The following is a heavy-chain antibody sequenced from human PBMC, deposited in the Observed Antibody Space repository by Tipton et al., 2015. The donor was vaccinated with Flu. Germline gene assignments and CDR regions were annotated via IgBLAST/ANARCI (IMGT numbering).Heavy chain of an antibody. Sequence: TLSLTCAVYGGSFSGYYWSWIRQPPGKGLEWIGEINHSGSTNYNPSLKSRVTISADTSKNQFSLRLSSVTAADTAFYYCARSVVITVPDYWGQGTLVTVSS. CDR2: INHSGST. J-gene: IGHJ4*02. CDR3: ARSVVITVPDY. V-gene: IGHV4-34*01. CDR1: GGSFSGYY. D-gene: IGHD3-22*01.